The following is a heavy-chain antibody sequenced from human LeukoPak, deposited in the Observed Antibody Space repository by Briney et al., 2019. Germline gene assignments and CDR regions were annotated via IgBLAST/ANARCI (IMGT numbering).Heavy chain of an antibody. J-gene: IGHJ6*03. Sequence: GGSLRLSCAASRFTFSTYAMSWVRQAPGKGLEWVSAISGSGGSTYYADSVKGRFTISRDNSKNTLYLQMNSLRAEDTAVYYCARDGGYSYGFHYYYYMDVWGKGTTVTVSS. CDR1: RFTFSTYA. V-gene: IGHV3-23*01. D-gene: IGHD5-18*01. CDR3: ARDGGYSYGFHYYYYMDV. CDR2: ISGSGGST.